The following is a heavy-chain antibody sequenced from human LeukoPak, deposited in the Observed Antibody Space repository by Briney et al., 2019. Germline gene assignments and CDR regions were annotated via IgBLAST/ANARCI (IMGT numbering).Heavy chain of an antibody. Sequence: SETLSLTCTVSGGSISSYYWSGIRQPPGKGLEWIGYIYYSGSTNSNPSLKSRVTMSLDTSKNQFSLRLSSVTAADTAVYYCARLVVAAKGDWFDPWGQGTLVTVSS. CDR3: ARLVVAAKGDWFDP. V-gene: IGHV4-59*08. CDR2: IYYSGST. J-gene: IGHJ5*02. CDR1: GGSISSYY. D-gene: IGHD2-15*01.